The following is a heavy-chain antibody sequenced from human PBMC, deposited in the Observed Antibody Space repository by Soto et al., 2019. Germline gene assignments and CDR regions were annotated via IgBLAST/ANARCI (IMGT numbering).Heavy chain of an antibody. Sequence: EVQLVESGGGLVKTGGSLRLSCAASGFTFSNAWMTWVRQAPGKGLEWVGRIKCKSDGETTDYAAPVKGRFTISREDSRNTLYLQMNSLNTEDTAVYYCTTDGPYRTSSLWFAPWGQGTLVTVSS. V-gene: IGHV3-15*01. CDR3: TTDGPYRTSSLWFAP. J-gene: IGHJ5*02. CDR1: GFTFSNAW. D-gene: IGHD6-6*01. CDR2: IKCKSDGETT.